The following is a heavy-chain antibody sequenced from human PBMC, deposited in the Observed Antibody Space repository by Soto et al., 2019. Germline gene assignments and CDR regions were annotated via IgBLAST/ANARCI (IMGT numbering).Heavy chain of an antibody. V-gene: IGHV3-30-3*01. CDR2: MSYDGSNK. Sequence: QVQLVESGGGVVQPGRSLRLSCAASGFAFSSYTMNWVRQAPGRGLEWVAVMSYDGSNKNYADSVKGRFTISRDNSKNTLYLQMNSLRPEDTAVYYCARNRLAGRCYFDPWGQGTLVTVSS. D-gene: IGHD6-6*01. CDR1: GFAFSSYT. J-gene: IGHJ5*02. CDR3: ARNRLAGRCYFDP.